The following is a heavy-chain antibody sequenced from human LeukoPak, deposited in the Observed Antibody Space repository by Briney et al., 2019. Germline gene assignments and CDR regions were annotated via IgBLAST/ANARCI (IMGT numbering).Heavy chain of an antibody. D-gene: IGHD3-22*01. V-gene: IGHV1-69*06. Sequence: ASVKVSCKASGGTFSSYAISWVRQAPGQGLEWMGGIIPIFGTANYARKFQGRVTITADKSTSTAYMELSSLRSEDTAVYYCARDSALHDDTGDYYYYYMDVWGKGTTVTVSS. CDR2: IIPIFGTA. J-gene: IGHJ6*03. CDR3: ARDSALHDDTGDYYYYYMDV. CDR1: GGTFSSYA.